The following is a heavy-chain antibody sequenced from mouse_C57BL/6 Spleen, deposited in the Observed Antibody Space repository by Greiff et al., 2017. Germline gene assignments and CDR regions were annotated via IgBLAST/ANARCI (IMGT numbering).Heavy chain of an antibody. Sequence: QVQLQQSGAELARPGASVKMSCKASGYTFTSYTMHWLKQRPGQGLEWIGYINPSSGYTKYNQKFKDKATLTADKSSSTAYMQLSSLTSEDSAVYYCASYYFYYFDYWGQGTTLTVSS. CDR1: GYTFTSYT. CDR2: INPSSGYT. J-gene: IGHJ2*01. CDR3: ASYYFYYFDY. D-gene: IGHD1-1*01. V-gene: IGHV1-4*01.